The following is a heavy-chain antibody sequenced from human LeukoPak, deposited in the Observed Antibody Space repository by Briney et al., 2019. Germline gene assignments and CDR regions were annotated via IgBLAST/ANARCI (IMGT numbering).Heavy chain of an antibody. V-gene: IGHV1-69*13. J-gene: IGHJ4*02. CDR2: IIPIFGTA. Sequence: SVKVSCKASGGTFSSYAISWVRQAPGQGLEWMGGIIPIFGTANYAQKFQGRVTITADESTSTAYMELSSLRSEDTAVYYCARVGQYCGGDCFDYWGQGTLVTISS. CDR3: ARVGQYCGGDCFDY. CDR1: GGTFSSYA. D-gene: IGHD2-21*01.